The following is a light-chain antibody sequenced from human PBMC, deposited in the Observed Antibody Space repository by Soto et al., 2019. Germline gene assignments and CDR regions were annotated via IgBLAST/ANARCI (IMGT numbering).Light chain of an antibody. J-gene: IGKJ1*01. CDR2: AAS. V-gene: IGKV3-20*01. CDR1: QSVRNNY. Sequence: EIVLTQSPGTLSLSPGERATLSCRASQSVRNNYVAWYQQKPGQAPRLLIYAASSRATGIPDRIIGSGSGTDCTLTISRLEPEEFAVYYCQQYGSAPEMFGQGTKVE. CDR3: QQYGSAPEM.